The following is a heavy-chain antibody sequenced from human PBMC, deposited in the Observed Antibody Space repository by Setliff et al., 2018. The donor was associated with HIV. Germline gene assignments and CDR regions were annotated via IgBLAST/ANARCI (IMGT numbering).Heavy chain of an antibody. CDR2: INPNSGGT. CDR1: GYTLSNNY. CDR3: ARDWAEDYYGSGSFQY. D-gene: IGHD3-10*01. V-gene: IGHV1-2*02. Sequence: GASVKVSCKASGYTLSNNYIHWVRQVPGQGLEWMGIINPNSGGTNYAQKFQGRVTMTRDTSISTAYMELSRLRSDDTAVYYCARDWAEDYYGSGSFQYWGQGTLVT. J-gene: IGHJ1*01.